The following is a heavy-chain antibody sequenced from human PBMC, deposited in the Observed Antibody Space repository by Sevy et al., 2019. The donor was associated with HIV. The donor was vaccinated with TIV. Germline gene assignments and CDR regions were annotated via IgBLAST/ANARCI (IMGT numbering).Heavy chain of an antibody. Sequence: ASVKVSCKASGYTFTGYYMHWVRQAPGQGLEWMGWINPNSGGTNYAQKFQGRVTMTRDTSISTAYMELSRLRSDDTAVYYCARGGGVRGYSYGLLGYWGQGTLVTVSS. CDR1: GYTFTGYY. J-gene: IGHJ4*02. CDR3: ARGGGVRGYSYGLLGY. CDR2: INPNSGGT. V-gene: IGHV1-2*02. D-gene: IGHD5-18*01.